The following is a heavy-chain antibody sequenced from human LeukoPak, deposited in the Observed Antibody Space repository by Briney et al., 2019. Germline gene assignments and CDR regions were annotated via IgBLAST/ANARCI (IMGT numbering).Heavy chain of an antibody. CDR2: TYYRSKWYN. Sequence: PSQTLSLTCVISGDSVSSNSAAWNWIRQSPSRGLEWLGRTYYRSKWYNDYAVSVKSRITINPDTSKNQFSLQLNSVTPEDTAVYYCARGMYDFWSGYYTGIYYYYYMDVWGKGTTVTVSS. V-gene: IGHV6-1*01. J-gene: IGHJ6*03. CDR3: ARGMYDFWSGYYTGIYYYYYMDV. CDR1: GDSVSSNSAA. D-gene: IGHD3-3*01.